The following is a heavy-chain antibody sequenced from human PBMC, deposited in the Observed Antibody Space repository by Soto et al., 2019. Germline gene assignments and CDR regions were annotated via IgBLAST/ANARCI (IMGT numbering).Heavy chain of an antibody. D-gene: IGHD6-13*01. V-gene: IGHV3-74*01. CDR3: VREPPQILEAGTNRYHFDL. Sequence: GGSLRLSCAASGFNFNTYWMHWVPQAPGKGLVWVSRINTDGSSIIYVDSVKGRFTNSRGNAKNTLYLQMNNLRAEDTAVYYCVREPPQILEAGTNRYHFDLWGQGALVTGSS. J-gene: IGHJ4*02. CDR1: GFNFNTYW. CDR2: INTDGSSI.